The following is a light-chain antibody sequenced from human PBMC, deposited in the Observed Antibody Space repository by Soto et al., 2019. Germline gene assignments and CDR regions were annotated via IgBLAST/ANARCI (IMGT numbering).Light chain of an antibody. CDR1: SSNIGSNA. CDR3: AAWDDRLNGPV. J-gene: IGLJ2*01. Sequence: QLVLTQPPSASGTPGQRVTISCSGSSSNIGSNAVNWYQQLPGTAPKLLIYSNNERPSGVPDRLSGSKSGTSASLAISGLQSEDEADYYCAAWDDRLNGPVFGGGTQLTVL. V-gene: IGLV1-44*01. CDR2: SNN.